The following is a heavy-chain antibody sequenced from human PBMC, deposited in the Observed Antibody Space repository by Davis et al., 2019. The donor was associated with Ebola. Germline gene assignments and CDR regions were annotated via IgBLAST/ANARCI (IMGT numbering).Heavy chain of an antibody. D-gene: IGHD3-3*01. CDR3: ARWGLRGNYDSWSGSDYYIDY. CDR1: GFTFSDYY. Sequence: GESLKISCAASGFTFSDYYMAWIRQAPGKGLEWVSYISSSGSTIYYGDSVKGRFTISRDNAKNSLYLQLDSLRDDDTAVYYCARWGLRGNYDSWSGSDYYIDYWGQGTLVTVSS. CDR2: ISSSGSTI. J-gene: IGHJ4*02. V-gene: IGHV3-11*04.